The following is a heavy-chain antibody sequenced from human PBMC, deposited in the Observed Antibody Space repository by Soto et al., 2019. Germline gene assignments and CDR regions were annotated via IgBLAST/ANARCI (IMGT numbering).Heavy chain of an antibody. CDR1: GYTFTSYD. J-gene: IGHJ4*02. Sequence: QVQLVQSGAEVKKPGASVKVSCKASGYTFTSYDINWVRQATGQGLEWMGWMNPNSGNTGYAQKFQGRVTMTRNTSIXXXXXXLXXLXXXDTAVYYCARGTDGSDYWGQGTLVTVSS. CDR2: MNPNSGNT. CDR3: ARGTDGSDY. V-gene: IGHV1-8*01.